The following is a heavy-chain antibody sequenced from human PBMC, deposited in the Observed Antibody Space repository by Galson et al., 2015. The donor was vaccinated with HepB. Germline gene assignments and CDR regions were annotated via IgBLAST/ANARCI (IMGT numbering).Heavy chain of an antibody. V-gene: IGHV3-11*01. CDR3: VRDGRQLLQYFYYYMDV. J-gene: IGHJ6*03. CDR1: GFNYSDFY. D-gene: IGHD5-18*01. CDR2: ISNSGGKI. Sequence: PLRLYCVAPGFNYSDFYMSWIRQTPGRGLECVPFISNSGGKIFFADFAQGRFTISRDNTKTLLFLQINSLRAEDTSVYYCVRDGRQLLQYFYYYMDVWGTGTTVTVSS.